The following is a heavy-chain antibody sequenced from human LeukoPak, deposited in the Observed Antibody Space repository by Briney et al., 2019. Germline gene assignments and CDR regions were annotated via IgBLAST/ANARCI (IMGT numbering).Heavy chain of an antibody. CDR2: IIPIFGTA. V-gene: IGHV1-69*13. D-gene: IGHD5-12*01. Sequence: GASVKVPCKASGGTFSSYAISWVRQAPGQGLEWMGGIIPIFGTANYAQKFQGRVTITADESTSTAYMELSSLRSEDTAVYYCARGTWPRYDFFDYWGRGTLVTVSS. CDR1: GGTFSSYA. CDR3: ARGTWPRYDFFDY. J-gene: IGHJ4*02.